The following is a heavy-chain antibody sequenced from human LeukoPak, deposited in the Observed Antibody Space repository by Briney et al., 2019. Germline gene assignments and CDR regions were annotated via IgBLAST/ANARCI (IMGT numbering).Heavy chain of an antibody. CDR3: GRVDMATSKDY. V-gene: IGHV1-18*01. CDR1: GYTFTNYG. Sequence: APVKVSCKAFGYTFTNYGITWVRPAPGQGLEWMGWISAYNGDTKYGQNFQGRVTMTTDTSTSTAYMDLRSLSSDDTAVYYCGRVDMATSKDYWGQGTLVTVSS. J-gene: IGHJ4*02. D-gene: IGHD5-24*01. CDR2: ISAYNGDT.